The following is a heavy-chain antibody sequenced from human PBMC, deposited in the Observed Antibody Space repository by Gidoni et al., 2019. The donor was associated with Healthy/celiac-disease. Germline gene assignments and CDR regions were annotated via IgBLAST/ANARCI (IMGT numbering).Heavy chain of an antibody. V-gene: IGHV4-34*01. CDR3: ARKGPYDYVWGSYRILNYFDY. D-gene: IGHD3-16*02. CDR2: INHSGST. J-gene: IGHJ4*02. CDR1: GGSFSGYY. Sequence: QVQLQQWGAGLLKPSETLSLTCAVYGGSFSGYYWSWIRQPPGKGLEWIGEINHSGSTNYNPSLKSRVTISVDTSKNQFSLKLSSVTAADTAVYYCARKGPYDYVWGSYRILNYFDYWGQGTLVTVSS.